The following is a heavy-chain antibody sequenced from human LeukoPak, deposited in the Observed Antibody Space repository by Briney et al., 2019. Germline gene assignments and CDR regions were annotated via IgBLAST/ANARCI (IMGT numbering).Heavy chain of an antibody. CDR1: GFTFSSYA. Sequence: PGGSLRLSCAASGFTFSSYAMSWVRQARGKGLEWVSAISGSGGSTYYADSVKGRFTISRDNSKNTLYLQMNSLRAEDTAVYYCAKDGKYYDFWSGYYSRSYYYYMDVWGKGTTVTVSS. D-gene: IGHD3-3*01. V-gene: IGHV3-23*01. CDR2: ISGSGGST. CDR3: AKDGKYYDFWSGYYSRSYYYYMDV. J-gene: IGHJ6*03.